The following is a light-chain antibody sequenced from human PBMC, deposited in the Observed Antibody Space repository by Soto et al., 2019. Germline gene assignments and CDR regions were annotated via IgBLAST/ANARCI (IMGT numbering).Light chain of an antibody. CDR3: SSYTTSSTHVV. V-gene: IGLV2-14*01. J-gene: IGLJ2*01. CDR1: SSDVGGYNY. CDR2: EVS. Sequence: QSVLTQPASVSGSPGQSITISCTGTSSDVGGYNYVSWYQQHPGKAPKLMIYEVSNRPSGVSNRFSGSKSGNTASLTISGLQAEDGADYYCSSYTTSSTHVVFGGGTQLTVL.